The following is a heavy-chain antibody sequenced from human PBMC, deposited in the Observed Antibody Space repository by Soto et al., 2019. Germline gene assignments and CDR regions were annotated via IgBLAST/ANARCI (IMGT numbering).Heavy chain of an antibody. CDR2: IIPIFGTA. J-gene: IGHJ6*02. Sequence: SVKVSCKASGGTFSSYAISWVRQAPGQGLEWMGGIIPIFGTANYAQKFQGRVTITADESTSTAYMELSSLRSEDTAVYYCARDHVVVAAATHYYYGMDVWGQGTTVNVSS. CDR1: GGTFSSYA. V-gene: IGHV1-69*13. CDR3: ARDHVVVAAATHYYYGMDV. D-gene: IGHD2-15*01.